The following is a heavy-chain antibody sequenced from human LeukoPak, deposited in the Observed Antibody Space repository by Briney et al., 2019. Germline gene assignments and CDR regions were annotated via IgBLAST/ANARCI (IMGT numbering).Heavy chain of an antibody. CDR3: VKDLYKGDSASWYFFHY. D-gene: IGHD6-13*01. V-gene: IGHV3-64D*06. J-gene: IGHJ4*02. CDR1: GFIIRDYA. Sequence: GLSLRLSCSATGFIIRDYAMHWVRQARREGLEYVSGISANGGSTYYADSVKGRFTISRDTSKNTLYLQMSSLRAEDTAMYHCVKDLYKGDSASWYFFHYWGQGILVTVSS. CDR2: ISANGGST.